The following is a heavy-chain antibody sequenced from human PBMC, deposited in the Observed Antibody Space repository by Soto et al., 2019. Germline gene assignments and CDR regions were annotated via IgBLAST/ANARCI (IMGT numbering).Heavy chain of an antibody. CDR3: VRFRPPVTSYDY. J-gene: IGHJ4*02. CDR2: IYWDDDK. D-gene: IGHD4-17*01. Sequence: QITLKESGPTLVRPTQTLTLTCTFSGFSLSISGVGVAWIRQPPGEALECLALIYWDDDKHFSPSLKNRLSITKDTSNNEVVLTMTNMDPVDTATYYCVRFRPPVTSYDYWGQGIQVTVSS. CDR1: GFSLSISGVG. V-gene: IGHV2-5*02.